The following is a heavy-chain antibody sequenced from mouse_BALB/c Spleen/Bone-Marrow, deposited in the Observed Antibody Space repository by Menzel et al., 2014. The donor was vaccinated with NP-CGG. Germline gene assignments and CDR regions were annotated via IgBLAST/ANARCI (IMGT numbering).Heavy chain of an antibody. CDR1: GFTFTDYY. CDR2: IRNKANGYTT. CDR3: ARDDYYAIDY. V-gene: IGHV7-3*02. Sequence: EVQLQESGGGLVQPGGSLRLSCATSGFTFTDYYMSWVRQPPGKALEWLGFIRNKANGYTTEYSASVKGRFTISRDNSQSILYLQMNTLRAENSATYYCARDDYYAIDYLSRGASVTVS. J-gene: IGHJ4*01.